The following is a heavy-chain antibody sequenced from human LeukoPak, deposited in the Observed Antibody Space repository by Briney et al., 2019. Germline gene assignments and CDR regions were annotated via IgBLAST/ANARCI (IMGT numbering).Heavy chain of an antibody. CDR3: ARDRYSNYVSFPDY. V-gene: IGHV3-30-3*01. CDR1: GFTFSSYW. D-gene: IGHD4-11*01. J-gene: IGHJ4*02. Sequence: GGSLRLSCAASGFTFSSYWMNWARQAPGKGLEWVAVISYDGSNKYYADSVKGRFTISRDNSKNTLYLQMNSLRAEDTAVYYCARDRYSNYVSFPDYWGQGTLVTVSS. CDR2: ISYDGSNK.